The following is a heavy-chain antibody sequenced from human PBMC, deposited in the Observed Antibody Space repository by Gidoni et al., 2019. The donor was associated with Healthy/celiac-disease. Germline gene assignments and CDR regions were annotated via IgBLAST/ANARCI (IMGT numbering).Heavy chain of an antibody. V-gene: IGHV4-34*01. CDR1: GGSFSGYS. D-gene: IGHD3-22*01. CDR3: ASYYYDSSGPHGFDY. J-gene: IGHJ4*02. Sequence: QVQLQQWGAGLVKPSEPLSLTCAVYGGSFSGYSWTWIRQPPGKGLEWIGEIKHTGSTNDTPSLKSRVTISVDTSKNQFSLKLSSVTAADTAVYYCASYYYDSSGPHGFDYWGQGTLVTVSS. CDR2: IKHTGST.